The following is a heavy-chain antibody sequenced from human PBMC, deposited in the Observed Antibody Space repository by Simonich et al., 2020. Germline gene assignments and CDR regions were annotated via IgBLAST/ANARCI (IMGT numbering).Heavy chain of an antibody. CDR3: ARSTTGTTAFDI. D-gene: IGHD1-1*01. J-gene: IGHJ3*02. V-gene: IGHV1-18*01. CDR1: GYTFTSYG. Sequence: QVQLVQSGAEVKKPGASVKVSCKASGYTFTSYGISWVRQAPGQGLEWMGWISASKWNTNYAQKLQGIGTMTTDTSTSTAYMELRSLRADDTAVYYCARSTTGTTAFDIWGQGTMVTVSS. CDR2: ISASKWNT.